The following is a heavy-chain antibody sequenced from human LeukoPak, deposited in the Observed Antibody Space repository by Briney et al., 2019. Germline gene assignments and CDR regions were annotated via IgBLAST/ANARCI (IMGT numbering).Heavy chain of an antibody. D-gene: IGHD3-10*01. J-gene: IGHJ5*02. V-gene: IGHV4-4*07. CDR2: VHTSGGP. CDR3: ARVSYNAGSFISGGWFDP. Sequence: SETLSLTCDVSGGSTSRHYWSWIRLPAGKGLEWIGRVHTSGGPDYSPSLKSRVTMSVDTSKNQVSLRLSSMTAADTAVYFCARVSYNAGSFISGGWFDPWGQGIRVTVSS. CDR1: GGSTSRHY.